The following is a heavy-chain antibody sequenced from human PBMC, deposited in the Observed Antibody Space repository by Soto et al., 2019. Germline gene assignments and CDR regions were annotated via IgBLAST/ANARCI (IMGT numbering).Heavy chain of an antibody. D-gene: IGHD6-13*01. CDR3: ASGGIAGQ. CDR2: INSDGSST. CDR1: GFTFSNNW. Sequence: PGGSLRLSCAASGFTFSNNWMHWVRQAPGKGPVWVSRINSDGSSTYYADSVKGRFTISRDNAKNTLYLQMNSLRADDTAVYYCASGGIAGQWGQGTLVTVSS. J-gene: IGHJ4*02. V-gene: IGHV3-74*01.